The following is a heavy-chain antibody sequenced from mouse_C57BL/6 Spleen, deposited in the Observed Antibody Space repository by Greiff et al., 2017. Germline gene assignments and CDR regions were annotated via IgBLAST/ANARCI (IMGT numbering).Heavy chain of an antibody. D-gene: IGHD2-1*01. Sequence: EVMLVESGAELVRPGASVKLSCTASGFNIKDDYMHWVKQRPEQGLEWIGWIDPENGDTEYASKFQGKATITADTSSNTAYLQLSSLTSEDTAVYYCTTSLYYGNYGPAWFAYWGQGTLVTVSA. CDR1: GFNIKDDY. J-gene: IGHJ3*01. CDR2: IDPENGDT. CDR3: TTSLYYGNYGPAWFAY. V-gene: IGHV14-4*01.